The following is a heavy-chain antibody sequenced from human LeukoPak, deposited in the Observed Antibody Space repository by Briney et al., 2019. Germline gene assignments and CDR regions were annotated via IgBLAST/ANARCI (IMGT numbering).Heavy chain of an antibody. D-gene: IGHD1/OR15-1a*01. V-gene: IGHV4-4*02. CDR2: IYLYGTT. Sequence: SETLSLTCSVSIGSISSGKWWIWVRQSPVKGLEWIGEIYLYGTTNYNPSFTSRVTMSVDRSRNQFSLKLTSVTAADTAVYYCARQKWEQQGRDYYFNGLDVWGPGTTVIVSS. CDR1: IGSISSGKW. J-gene: IGHJ6*02. CDR3: ARQKWEQQGRDYYFNGLDV.